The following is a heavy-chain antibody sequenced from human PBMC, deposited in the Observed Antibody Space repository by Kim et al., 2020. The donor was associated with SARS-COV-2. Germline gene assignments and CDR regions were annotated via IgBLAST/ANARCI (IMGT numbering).Heavy chain of an antibody. Sequence: SVKVSCKASGGTFSSYAISWVRQAPGQGLEWMGGIIPIFGTANYAQKFQGRVTITADESTSTAYMELSSLRSEDTAVYYCAIHSGSYYGDAFDIWGQGTMVTVSS. J-gene: IGHJ3*02. V-gene: IGHV1-69*13. CDR1: GGTFSSYA. D-gene: IGHD1-26*01. CDR2: IIPIFGTA. CDR3: AIHSGSYYGDAFDI.